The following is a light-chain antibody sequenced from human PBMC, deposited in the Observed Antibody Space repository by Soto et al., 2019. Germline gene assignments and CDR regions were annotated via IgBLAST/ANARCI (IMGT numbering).Light chain of an antibody. CDR2: SAS. J-gene: IGKJ4*01. V-gene: IGKV1-9*01. CDR3: QQLDRYPFS. Sequence: DIQLTQSPSFLSASVGDRVTITCRASLDIRGYLAWYQQKPGRVPRLLIYSASTLQSGVPSRFSGSGSGKEFTLTISSLQPEDFASYYCQQLDRYPFSFGGGTQVDIK. CDR1: LDIRGY.